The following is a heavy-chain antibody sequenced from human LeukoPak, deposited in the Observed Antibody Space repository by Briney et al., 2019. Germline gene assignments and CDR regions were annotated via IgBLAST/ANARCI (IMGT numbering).Heavy chain of an antibody. J-gene: IGHJ4*02. CDR1: GFTFSSYS. V-gene: IGHV3-23*01. D-gene: IGHD6-6*01. CDR2: ISGFGVNT. Sequence: PGGSLRLSCAASGFTFSSYSMNWVRQAPGKGLEWVSTISGFGVNTYYTESVKGRFTISRDNSKNTLYLQMNTLRAEDTALYYCARDGRGQLADFDYWGQGTLVTVSS. CDR3: ARDGRGQLADFDY.